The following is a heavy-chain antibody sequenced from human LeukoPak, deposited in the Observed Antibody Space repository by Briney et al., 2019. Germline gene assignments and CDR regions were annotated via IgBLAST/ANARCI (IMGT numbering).Heavy chain of an antibody. CDR2: ISAYNGNT. Sequence: ASVKVSCKASGYAFISYGISWVRQAPGQGLEWMGWISAYNGNTNYAQKLQGRVTMTTDTSTSTAYMELRSLRSDDTAVYYCARLGAYYYYMDVWGKGTTVTISS. CDR1: GYAFISYG. D-gene: IGHD3-16*01. J-gene: IGHJ6*03. CDR3: ARLGAYYYYMDV. V-gene: IGHV1-18*01.